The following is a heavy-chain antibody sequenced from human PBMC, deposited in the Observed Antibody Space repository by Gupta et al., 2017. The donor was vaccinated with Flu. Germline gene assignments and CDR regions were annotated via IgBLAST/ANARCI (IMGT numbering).Heavy chain of an antibody. V-gene: IGHV3-33*01. Sequence: KVLEWVAVIWYDGSNKYYADSVKGRFTISRDNSKNTLYLQMNSLRAEDTAVYYCARERTGYCSSTSCYTFDYWGQGTLVTVSS. J-gene: IGHJ4*02. CDR3: ARERTGYCSSTSCYTFDY. D-gene: IGHD2-2*02. CDR2: IWYDGSNK.